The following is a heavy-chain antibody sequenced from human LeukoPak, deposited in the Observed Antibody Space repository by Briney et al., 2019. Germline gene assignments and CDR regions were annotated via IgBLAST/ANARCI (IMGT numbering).Heavy chain of an antibody. V-gene: IGHV1-69*05. CDR2: IIPIFGTA. J-gene: IGHJ4*02. D-gene: IGHD3-3*01. CDR1: GGTFSSYA. CDR3: ARASYYDFWSGWKYFDY. Sequence: SVKVSCKASGGTFSSYAISWVRQAPGQGLEWMGGIIPIFGTANYAQKFQGRVAITTDKSTSTAYMELSSLRSEDTAVYYCARASYYDFWSGWKYFDYWGQGTLVTVSS.